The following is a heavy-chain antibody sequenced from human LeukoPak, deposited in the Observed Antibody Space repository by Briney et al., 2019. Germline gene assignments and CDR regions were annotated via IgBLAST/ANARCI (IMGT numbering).Heavy chain of an antibody. D-gene: IGHD6-19*01. CDR3: ARNGYTSGWYRN. J-gene: IGHJ4*02. CDR1: GFTFTDYY. Sequence: GGSLRLSCSASGFTFTDYYMSWIRQAPGKGLEWVSYISPSGTVIYYGDSVKGRFTISRDNAKKSLFLQMNSLRGEDTAVYYCARNGYTSGWYRNWGQGTLVTVSS. V-gene: IGHV3-11*01. CDR2: ISPSGTVI.